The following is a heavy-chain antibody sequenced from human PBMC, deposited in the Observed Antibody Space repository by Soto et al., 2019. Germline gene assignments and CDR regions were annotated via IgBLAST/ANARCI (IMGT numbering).Heavy chain of an antibody. CDR2: ISAYNGNT. D-gene: IGHD3-16*01. V-gene: IGHV1-18*01. CDR3: ARDWFGVDY. CDR1: GYTFTSYG. J-gene: IGHJ4*02. Sequence: QVPLVQSGAEVKKPGASVKVSCKASGYTFTSYGISWVRQAPGQGLEWMGWISAYNGNTNYAQKLQGRVTRTTDTSTSTAYMELRSLRSADTAVSSCARDWFGVDYWGQGTLVTVSS.